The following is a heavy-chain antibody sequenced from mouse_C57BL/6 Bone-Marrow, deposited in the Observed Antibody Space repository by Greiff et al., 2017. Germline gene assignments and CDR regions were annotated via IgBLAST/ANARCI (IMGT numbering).Heavy chain of an antibody. Sequence: VQLQQPGAELVKPGASVKLSCKASGYTFTSYWMQWVKQRPGQGLEWIGEIDPSDSYTNYNQTFKGKATLTVDTSSSTAYMQLSSLTSEASAVYDCARYYHSYGYDYAMDYWGQGTSVTVSS. CDR2: IDPSDSYT. CDR1: GYTFTSYW. J-gene: IGHJ4*01. CDR3: ARYYHSYGYDYAMDY. V-gene: IGHV1-50*01. D-gene: IGHD2-12*01.